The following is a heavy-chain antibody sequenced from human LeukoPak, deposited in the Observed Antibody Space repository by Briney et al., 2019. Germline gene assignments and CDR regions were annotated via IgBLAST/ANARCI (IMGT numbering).Heavy chain of an antibody. J-gene: IGHJ4*02. D-gene: IGHD3-10*01. Sequence: ASVKVSCKASGYTFTDYYMHWVRQAPGQGLEWMGWIDPNSGGTNFAQNFQGRVTMTRDTSISTAYMELSRQRYDDTAVYYCARDVVQGSGTPGPIDYWGQGTLVTVSS. V-gene: IGHV1-2*02. CDR3: ARDVVQGSGTPGPIDY. CDR2: IDPNSGGT. CDR1: GYTFTDYY.